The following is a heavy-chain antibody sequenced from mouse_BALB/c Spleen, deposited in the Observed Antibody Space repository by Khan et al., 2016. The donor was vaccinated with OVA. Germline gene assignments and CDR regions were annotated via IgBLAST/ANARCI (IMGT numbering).Heavy chain of an antibody. Sequence: VQLQESGAELAKPGASVKMSCKASGYTFTSCWMHWVKQRPGQGLEWIGYINPSTGYTEYNQRFKDKATLTADKSSSTAYMQLSSLTSEESVVYYCANHGSSSAWLTYWGQGTLVTVSA. CDR2: INPSTGYT. CDR3: ANHGSSSAWLTY. J-gene: IGHJ3*01. D-gene: IGHD1-1*01. CDR1: GYTFTSCW. V-gene: IGHV1-7*01.